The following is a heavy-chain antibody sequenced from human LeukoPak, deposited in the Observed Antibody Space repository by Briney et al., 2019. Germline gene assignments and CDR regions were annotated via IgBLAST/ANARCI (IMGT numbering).Heavy chain of an antibody. D-gene: IGHD6-13*01. CDR3: AKALEQETVIALDS. CDR2: INGSGGST. J-gene: IGHJ4*02. V-gene: IGHV3-23*01. Sequence: PGGSLRLSCAASGFTFSTYAMSWVRQAPGKGLEWVSAINGSGGSTYYADSVKGRFTISRDNSKNTLYLQMNSLRAEDTSIYFCAKALEQETVIALDSWGQGTLVTVSS. CDR1: GFTFSTYA.